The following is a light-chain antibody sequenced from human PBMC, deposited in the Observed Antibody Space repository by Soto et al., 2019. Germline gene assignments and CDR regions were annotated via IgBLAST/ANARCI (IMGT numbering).Light chain of an antibody. CDR1: SSNIGTNT. Sequence: QSVLTQPPSASGTPGQRGPISCSGSSSNIGTNTVIWDQQLPGAAPKLLIYSANQRSSGVPDRFAGSKSGTSASLAISGRQSEDEADYYCAAWDGSLVVFGGGTKLTV. CDR2: SAN. CDR3: AAWDGSLVV. V-gene: IGLV1-44*01. J-gene: IGLJ2*01.